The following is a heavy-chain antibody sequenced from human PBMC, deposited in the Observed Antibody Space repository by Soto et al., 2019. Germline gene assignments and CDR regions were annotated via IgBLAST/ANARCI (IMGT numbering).Heavy chain of an antibody. Sequence: EVQLVESGGGLVQPGGSLRLSCAASGFTFSSYWMSWVRQTPGKGLEWVASIKQDGSEKYYVDSVKGRFTISRDNATNSLYLQINSLRAEDTAVYYCARDRSAASWGQGTLVTVSS. CDR1: GFTFSSYW. CDR2: IKQDGSEK. D-gene: IGHD6-13*01. V-gene: IGHV3-7*04. J-gene: IGHJ5*02. CDR3: ARDRSAAS.